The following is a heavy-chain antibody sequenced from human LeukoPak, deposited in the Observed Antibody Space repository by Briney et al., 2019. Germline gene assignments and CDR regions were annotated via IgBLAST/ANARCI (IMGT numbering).Heavy chain of an antibody. D-gene: IGHD3-22*01. J-gene: IGHJ4*02. Sequence: GGSLRLSCAASGFTFSSYAMSWVRQAPGKGLEWVSAISGSGGSTYYADSVKGRFTISRGNSKNTLYLQMNSPRAEDTAVYYCARAGRTGPMIGYWGQGTLVTVSS. CDR1: GFTFSSYA. CDR3: ARAGRTGPMIGY. CDR2: ISGSGGST. V-gene: IGHV3-23*01.